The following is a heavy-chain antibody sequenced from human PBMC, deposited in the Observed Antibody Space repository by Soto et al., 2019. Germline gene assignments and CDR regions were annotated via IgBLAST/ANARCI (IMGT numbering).Heavy chain of an antibody. D-gene: IGHD2-2*01. Sequence: GGSLRLSCAASGFTFSDYYMSWIRQVPGKGLEWVSYISSSGSTIYYADSVKGRFTISRDNAKNSLYLQMNSLRAEDTAVYYCARGPPETSYCSSTSCYLSNWFDPWGQGTLVTVSS. CDR1: GFTFSDYY. CDR2: ISSSGSTI. J-gene: IGHJ5*02. CDR3: ARGPPETSYCSSTSCYLSNWFDP. V-gene: IGHV3-11*01.